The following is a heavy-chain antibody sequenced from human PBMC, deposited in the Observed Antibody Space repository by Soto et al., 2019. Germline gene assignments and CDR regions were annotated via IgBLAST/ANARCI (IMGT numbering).Heavy chain of an antibody. V-gene: IGHV4-59*01. D-gene: IGHD3-3*01. CDR1: GGSISSYY. CDR3: ARDTYYDFWSGYYTHYYGMDV. CDR2: IYYSGST. Sequence: PSETLSLTCTVSGGSISSYYWSWIRQHPGKGLEWIGYIYYSGSTYYNPSLKSRVTISVDTSKNQFSLKLSSVTAADTAVYYCARDTYYDFWSGYYTHYYGMDVWGQGTTVTVSS. J-gene: IGHJ6*02.